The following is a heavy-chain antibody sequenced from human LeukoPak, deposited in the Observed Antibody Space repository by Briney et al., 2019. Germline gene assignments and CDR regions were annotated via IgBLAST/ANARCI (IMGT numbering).Heavy chain of an antibody. CDR2: ITPSSNYI. V-gene: IGHV3-11*06. CDR3: ARMVLAAAGSVDFDC. CDR1: GFTFSDYY. J-gene: IGHJ4*02. D-gene: IGHD6-13*01. Sequence: PGGSLRLSCAASGFTFSDYYMSWIRQAPGKGLEWVSSITPSSNYIFYADSVKGRFTMSRDNAKNSLYLQMNSVRAEDTALYYCARMVLAAAGSVDFDCWGQGTLVTVSS.